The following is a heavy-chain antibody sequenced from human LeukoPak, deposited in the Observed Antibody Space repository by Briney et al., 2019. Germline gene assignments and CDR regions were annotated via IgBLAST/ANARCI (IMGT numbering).Heavy chain of an antibody. CDR2: VNRDGSET. Sequence: GGSLRLSCAASGFALSSHWMTWVRQVPGRGPEWVANVNRDGSETYYLDSVKGRFTISKDNAKNSLLLQMNSLRAEDTAVYYCARGNNYYGLWGQGTLVTVSS. J-gene: IGHJ1*01. CDR1: GFALSSHW. V-gene: IGHV3-7*03. D-gene: IGHD1/OR15-1a*01. CDR3: ARGNNYYGL.